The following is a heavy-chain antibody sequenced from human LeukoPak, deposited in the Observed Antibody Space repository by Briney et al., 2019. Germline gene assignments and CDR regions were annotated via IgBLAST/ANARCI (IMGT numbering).Heavy chain of an antibody. V-gene: IGHV3-21*01. D-gene: IGHD3-16*02. J-gene: IGHJ4*02. Sequence: GGSLRLSCAASGFTFSSYSRSWVRQAPGKGREWGASISSSSSYIYYADSVKGRFTISRDNAKNSLYLQMNSLRAEDTAVYYCARDEASFYWGQGTLVTVSS. CDR2: ISSSSSYI. CDR1: GFTFSSYS. CDR3: ARDEASFY.